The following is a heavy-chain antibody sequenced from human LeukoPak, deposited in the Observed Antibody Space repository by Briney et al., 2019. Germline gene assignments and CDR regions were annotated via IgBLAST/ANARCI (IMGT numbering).Heavy chain of an antibody. D-gene: IGHD1-14*01. J-gene: IGHJ4*02. V-gene: IGHV3-30*18. CDR2: ISYDGSNK. CDR3: AKAGDLKNRLDY. CDR1: GFTFSSYA. Sequence: GGSLRLSCAASGFTFSSYAMSWVRQAPGKGLEWVAVISYDGSNKYYADSVKGRFTISRDNSKNTLYLQMNSLRAEDTAVYYCAKAGDLKNRLDYWGQGTLVTVSS.